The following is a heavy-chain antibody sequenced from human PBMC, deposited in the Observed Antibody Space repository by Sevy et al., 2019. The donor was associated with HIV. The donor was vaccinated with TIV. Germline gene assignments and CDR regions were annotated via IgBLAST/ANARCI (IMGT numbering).Heavy chain of an antibody. CDR1: GFTFSDNY. Sequence: GGSLRLSCAASGFTFSDNYMTWIRQAPGKGLEWVSYITSSGSNMYYADSVMGRFTVSRDNAKNSLYLQMDRLRAEDTAVYHCARLHSSSWQTPSRYMDIWGKGTTVTVSS. D-gene: IGHD6-13*01. CDR2: ITSSGSNM. CDR3: ARLHSSSWQTPSRYMDI. V-gene: IGHV3-11*04. J-gene: IGHJ6*03.